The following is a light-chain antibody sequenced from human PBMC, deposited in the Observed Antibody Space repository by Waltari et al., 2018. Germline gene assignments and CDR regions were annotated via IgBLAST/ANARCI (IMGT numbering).Light chain of an antibody. V-gene: IGLV2-11*01. CDR3: CSYAGSHWV. CDR1: RSDVGGYTY. CDR2: DVS. J-gene: IGLJ3*02. Sequence: QSALTQPRPVSGTPGQSVTISCTGTRSDVGGYTYVAWYQQPPGKAPQLMIYDVSNRPSGVPDRFSGSKSGNTASLTISGLQADDEADYYCCSYAGSHWVFGGGTELTVL.